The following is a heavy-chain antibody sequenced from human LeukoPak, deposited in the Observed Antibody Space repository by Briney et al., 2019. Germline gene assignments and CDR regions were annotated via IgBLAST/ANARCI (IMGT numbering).Heavy chain of an antibody. CDR3: ATLHFYAMGV. CDR2: ISGSGANR. CDR1: GLRFSDQY. J-gene: IGHJ6*02. Sequence: GGSLRLSCAASGLRFSDQYMIWIHQTPGKGLEWISFISGSGANRFYADSMKGRFTISKDNTKNSLYLQMNSLRAEDTATYYCATLHFYAMGVWGQGTTVTVSS. V-gene: IGHV3-11*01.